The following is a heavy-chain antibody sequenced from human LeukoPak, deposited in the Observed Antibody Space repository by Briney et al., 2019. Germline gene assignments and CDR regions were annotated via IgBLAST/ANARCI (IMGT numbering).Heavy chain of an antibody. CDR1: GFTFSNYD. CDR2: IYSGGNT. J-gene: IGHJ4*02. Sequence: GGSLRLSCAASGFTFSNYDMHWVRQAPGKGLEWVSVIYSGGNTYYADSVKGRFTISRDNSKNTLYLQMNSLRAEDTAVYYCARAATPYYFDYWGQGTLVTVAS. V-gene: IGHV3-53*01. CDR3: ARAATPYYFDY.